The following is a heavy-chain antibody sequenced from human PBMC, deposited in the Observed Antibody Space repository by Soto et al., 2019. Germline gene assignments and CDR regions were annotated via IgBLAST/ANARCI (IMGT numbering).Heavy chain of an antibody. CDR1: GFTVSSNY. D-gene: IGHD3-22*01. CDR2: IYSGGST. CDR3: ARDGPHYYDSSGYRLPGSYGMDV. V-gene: IGHV3-53*02. J-gene: IGHJ6*02. Sequence: EVQLVETGGGLIQPGGSLRLSCAASGFTVSSNYMSWVRQAPGKGLEWVSVIYSGGSTYYADSVKGRFTISRDNSKNTLYLQMNSLRAEDTAVYYCARDGPHYYDSSGYRLPGSYGMDVWGQGTTVTVSS.